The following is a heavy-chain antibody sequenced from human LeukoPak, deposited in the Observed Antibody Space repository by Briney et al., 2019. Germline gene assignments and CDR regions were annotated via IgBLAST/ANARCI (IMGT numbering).Heavy chain of an antibody. J-gene: IGHJ4*02. V-gene: IGHV1-18*01. CDR1: GYTFISYG. D-gene: IGHD3-9*01. Sequence: ASVKVSCKTSGYTFISYGISWVRQAPGQGLEWMGWISHNNDNTDYAQKFQGRVTMTTDTSTSTVYMELSSLRSEDTAVYYCARAYDMIDYWGQGTLVTVSS. CDR2: ISHNNDNT. CDR3: ARAYDMIDY.